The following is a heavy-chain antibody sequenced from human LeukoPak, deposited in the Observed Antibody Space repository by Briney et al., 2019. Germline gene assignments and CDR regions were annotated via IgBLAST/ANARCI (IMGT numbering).Heavy chain of an antibody. CDR3: ARGIEATRRSASTCNYFDY. CDR1: GFTFSDSY. J-gene: IGHJ4*02. V-gene: IGHV3-11*06. CDR2: ISSSSNYA. Sequence: GGTLRLSCAASGFTFSDSYMSWIRQAPGKGLEWVSYISSSSNYANYADSVKGRFTIFRDNAKNSMYLQMISLRAEDTAVYYCARGIEATRRSASTCNYFDYWGQGTLVTVSS. D-gene: IGHD5-12*01.